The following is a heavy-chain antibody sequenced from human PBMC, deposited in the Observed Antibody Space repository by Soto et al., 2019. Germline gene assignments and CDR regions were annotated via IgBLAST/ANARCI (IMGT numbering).Heavy chain of an antibody. CDR2: INWNGGST. J-gene: IGHJ4*02. V-gene: IGHV3-20*04. CDR1: GFTFDDYG. Sequence: EVQLVESGGGLVRPGGSLRLSCAASGFTFDDYGMSWVRQAPGKGQEWVSGINWNGGSTGYADSVKGRFTISRDNAKNSLYLQMNSLRAEDTALYYCARLYSSGWYGPGRYWGQGTLVTVSS. CDR3: ARLYSSGWYGPGRY. D-gene: IGHD6-19*01.